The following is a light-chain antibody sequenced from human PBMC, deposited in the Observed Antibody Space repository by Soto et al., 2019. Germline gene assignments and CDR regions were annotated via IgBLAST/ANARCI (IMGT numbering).Light chain of an antibody. CDR2: QVS. CDR1: SSDIGDYSR. Sequence: QSALTQPPSVSGSPGQSVTISCTGTSSDIGDYSRVSWYQQPPGTAPKLMIYQVSNRPSGVPDRFSGSKSGNTASLTISGLQDEDEADYYCSSYSSSSTLVVFGGGTKLTVL. CDR3: SSYSSSSTLVV. V-gene: IGLV2-18*02. J-gene: IGLJ2*01.